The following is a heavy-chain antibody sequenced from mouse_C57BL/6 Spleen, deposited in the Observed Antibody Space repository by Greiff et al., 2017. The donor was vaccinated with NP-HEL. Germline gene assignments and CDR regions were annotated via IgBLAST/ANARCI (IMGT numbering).Heavy chain of an antibody. V-gene: IGHV5-17*01. CDR1: GFTFSDYG. Sequence: EVTLMESGGGLVKPGGSLKLSCAASGFTFSDYGMHWVRQAPEKGLEWVAYISSGSSTFYYAETVKGAFTISRDNAKNTLFLQMTRLRSEDTAMYYCARGGSSLYYYAMDYWGQGTSVTVSS. CDR3: ARGGSSLYYYAMDY. J-gene: IGHJ4*01. CDR2: ISSGSSTF. D-gene: IGHD1-1*01.